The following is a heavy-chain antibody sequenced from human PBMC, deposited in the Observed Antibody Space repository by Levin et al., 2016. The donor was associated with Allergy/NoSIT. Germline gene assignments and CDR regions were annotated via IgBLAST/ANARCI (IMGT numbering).Heavy chain of an antibody. D-gene: IGHD4-11*01. CDR1: GFTFSSYA. CDR2: ISGSGGST. CDR3: AKTVNYFDY. J-gene: IGHJ4*02. Sequence: GESLKISCAASGFTFSSYAMSWVRQAPGKGLEWVSAISGSGGSTYYADSVKGRFTISRDNSKNTLYLQMNSLRAEDTAVYYCAKTVNYFDYWGQGTLVTVSS. V-gene: IGHV3-23*01.